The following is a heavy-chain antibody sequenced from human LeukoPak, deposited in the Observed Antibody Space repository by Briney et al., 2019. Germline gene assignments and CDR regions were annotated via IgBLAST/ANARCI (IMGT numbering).Heavy chain of an antibody. J-gene: IGHJ5*02. CDR3: ARDRAATQDWVEFDP. V-gene: IGHV3-66*03. Sequence: GGSLRLSCAVSGFSVSNYYMNWVRQAPGKGLEWVSLIRGSGETFYADSVKGRSTISRGDSKNTVYLQMNSLRVEDTAEYFCARDRAATQDWVEFDPWGQGTLVTVSS. D-gene: IGHD3/OR15-3a*01. CDR1: GFSVSNYY. CDR2: IRGSGET.